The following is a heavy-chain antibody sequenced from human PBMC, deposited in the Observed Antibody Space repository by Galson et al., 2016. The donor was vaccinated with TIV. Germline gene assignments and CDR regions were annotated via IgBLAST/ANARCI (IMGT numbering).Heavy chain of an antibody. J-gene: IGHJ6*03. CDR3: ARPSSSCRGCSYYYYMDV. CDR1: GGTFNIYA. CDR2: ILPIFGAA. Sequence: SVKVSCKASGGTFNIYAISWVRQAPGQGLEWMGGILPIFGAATYAQKFQGRVTITADESTNTAYMELSSLKSDDTAMYYCARPSSSCRGCSYYYYMDVWGQGTTVIVSS. D-gene: IGHD6-19*01. V-gene: IGHV1-69*13.